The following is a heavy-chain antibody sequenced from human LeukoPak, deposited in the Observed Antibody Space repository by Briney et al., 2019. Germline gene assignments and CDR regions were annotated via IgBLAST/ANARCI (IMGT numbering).Heavy chain of an antibody. CDR2: INPNSGDT. J-gene: IGHJ4*02. CDR1: GYTFTGYY. V-gene: IGHV1-2*02. Sequence: ASVKVSCKASGYTFTGYYMHWVRQAPGQGLEWMGWINPNSGDTKYAQNFQGRVTMTRDTSISTAYMELSRLRSDDTAVYYCARALGRIAAAGTGYWGQGTLVTVSS. D-gene: IGHD6-13*01. CDR3: ARALGRIAAAGTGY.